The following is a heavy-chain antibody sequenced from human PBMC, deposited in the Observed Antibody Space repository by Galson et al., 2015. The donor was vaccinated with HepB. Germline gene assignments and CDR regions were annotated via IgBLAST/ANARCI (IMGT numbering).Heavy chain of an antibody. V-gene: IGHV3-23*01. Sequence: SLRLSCAASGFTFSSYAMSWVRQAPGNGLEWVSGINIGDGNTYDADSVKGRFIISRDNSKNTLYLQMNSLRAEDTAIYYCAKGGIDYDFWSGYNEYYYYYMDVWGKGTTVTVSS. CDR2: INIGDGNT. CDR3: AKGGIDYDFWSGYNEYYYYYMDV. D-gene: IGHD3-3*01. CDR1: GFTFSSYA. J-gene: IGHJ6*03.